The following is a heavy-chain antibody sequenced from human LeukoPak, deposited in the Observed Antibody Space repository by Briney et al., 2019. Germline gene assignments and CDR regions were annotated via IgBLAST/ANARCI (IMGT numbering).Heavy chain of an antibody. J-gene: IGHJ6*02. CDR1: GGSISSYY. V-gene: IGHV4-59*12. D-gene: IGHD3-10*01. CDR3: ARLRITMVRGVLMQPSMDV. CDR2: IYHSGST. Sequence: SETLSLTCTVSGGSISSYYWSWIRQPPGKGLEWIGYIYHSGSTYYNPSLKSRVTISVDRSKNQFSLKLSSVTAADTAVYYCARLRITMVRGVLMQPSMDVWSQGTTVIVSS.